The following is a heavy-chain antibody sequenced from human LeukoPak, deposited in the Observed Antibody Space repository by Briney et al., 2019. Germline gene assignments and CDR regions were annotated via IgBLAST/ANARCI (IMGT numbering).Heavy chain of an antibody. V-gene: IGHV3-30*01. J-gene: IGHJ3*02. CDR3: ARAAARLAAAFDI. Sequence: SERSLRLSCAASGFTFSSYAMHWVRQAPGKGLEWVAVISYDGSNKYYADSVKGRFTISRDNSKNTLYLQMNSLRAEDTAVYYCARAAARLAAAFDIWGQGTMVTVSS. CDR1: GFTFSSYA. CDR2: ISYDGSNK. D-gene: IGHD6-6*01.